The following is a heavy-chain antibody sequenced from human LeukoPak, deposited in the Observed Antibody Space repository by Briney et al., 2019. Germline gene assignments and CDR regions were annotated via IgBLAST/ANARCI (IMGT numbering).Heavy chain of an antibody. CDR3: ARSSGSYHRHDAFDI. CDR2: IYYSGST. CDR1: GSSISSGGYY. D-gene: IGHD1-26*01. J-gene: IGHJ3*02. Sequence: SETLSLTCTVSGSSISSGGYYWSWIRQHPGKGLEWIGYIYYSGSTYYNPSLKSRVTISVDTSKNQFSLKLSSVTAADTAVYYCARSSGSYHRHDAFDIWGQGTMVTVSS. V-gene: IGHV4-31*03.